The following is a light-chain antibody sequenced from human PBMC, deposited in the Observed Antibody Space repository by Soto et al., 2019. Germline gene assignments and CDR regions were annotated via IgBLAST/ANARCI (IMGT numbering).Light chain of an antibody. J-gene: IGLJ2*01. CDR3: AAWDDSLSAPV. V-gene: IGLV1-47*01. CDR1: SSNIGSNY. CDR2: RNN. Sequence: QSVLTQPPSASGTPGQRVTISCSGSSSNIGSNYVYWYQQLPGTAPKLLIYRNNQRPSGVPDRFSGSKSGTSASLAISGLRSEDEADYYCAAWDDSLSAPVFGRGTKVTVL.